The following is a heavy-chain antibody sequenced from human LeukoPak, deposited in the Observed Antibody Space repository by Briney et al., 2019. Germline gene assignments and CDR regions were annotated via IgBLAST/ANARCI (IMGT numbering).Heavy chain of an antibody. CDR1: GFIFSDYN. CDR3: AKGSLFYYGSGSYPDY. V-gene: IGHV3-48*04. Sequence: GGSLRLSCEASGFIFSDYNMNWVRQAPGKGLEWLSFIDSSSSTIYYADSVKGRFAISRDNAKNSLFLQMDSLRAEDTAVYYCAKGSLFYYGSGSYPDYWGQGTLVTVSS. D-gene: IGHD3-10*01. CDR2: IDSSSSTI. J-gene: IGHJ4*02.